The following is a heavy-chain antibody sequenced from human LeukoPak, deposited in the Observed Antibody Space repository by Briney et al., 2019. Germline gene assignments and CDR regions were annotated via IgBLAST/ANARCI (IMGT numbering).Heavy chain of an antibody. CDR2: ISYDGSNK. D-gene: IGHD5-24*01. V-gene: IGHV3-30*18. J-gene: IGHJ4*02. Sequence: GGSLRLSCAASGFTFSSYGMHWVRQAPGKGLEWVAVISYDGSNKYYADSVKGRFTISRDNSKDTLYLQMNSLRAEDTALYYCAKMASKGDGYNVDDYWGQGTLVTVSS. CDR3: AKMASKGDGYNVDDY. CDR1: GFTFSSYG.